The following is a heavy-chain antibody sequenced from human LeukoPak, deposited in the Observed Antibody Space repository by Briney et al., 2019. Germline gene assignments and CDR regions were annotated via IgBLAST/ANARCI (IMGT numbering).Heavy chain of an antibody. D-gene: IGHD3-3*01. V-gene: IGHV3-7*01. J-gene: IGHJ4*02. Sequence: SGGSLRFSGAASGFTSRSNGRSWFAQAPGKGLKGPADIKQDESEKYYVESVKGRFTISRDNAKNSLYLQMNSLRAEDTAVYYCARNGDFWSGYHDYWGQGTLVTVSS. CDR1: GFTSRSNG. CDR3: ARNGDFWSGYHDY. CDR2: IKQDESEK.